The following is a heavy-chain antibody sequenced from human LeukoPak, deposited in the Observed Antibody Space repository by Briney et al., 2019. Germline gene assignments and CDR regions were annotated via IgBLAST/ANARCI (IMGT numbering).Heavy chain of an antibody. CDR2: ISSSGSTI. V-gene: IGHV3-48*03. J-gene: IGHJ5*01. Sequence: PGGSLRLSCAASGFSFSSYEMNWVRQAPGKGLEWVSYISSSGSTIYNADSVKGRFTISRDNAENSLYLQMNSLRAEDTAVYYCARGYYYGSGTLGPFDSWGQGTLVTVSS. CDR3: ARGYYYGSGTLGPFDS. CDR1: GFSFSSYE. D-gene: IGHD3-10*01.